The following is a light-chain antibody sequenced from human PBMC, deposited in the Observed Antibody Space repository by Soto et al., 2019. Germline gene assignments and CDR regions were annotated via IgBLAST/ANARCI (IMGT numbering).Light chain of an antibody. J-gene: IGKJ1*01. CDR3: QQYYNTRWT. CDR2: WAS. V-gene: IGKV4-1*01. Sequence: DIVMTQSPDSLAVSLGERATINCKSSQSILFRSNNENYLAWYQQKPGLPPKLLIYWASTRESGVPDRFSGSGSETDFTLTISSLQAEDVAVYYCQQYYNTRWTFGQGTRVEIK. CDR1: QSILFRSNNENY.